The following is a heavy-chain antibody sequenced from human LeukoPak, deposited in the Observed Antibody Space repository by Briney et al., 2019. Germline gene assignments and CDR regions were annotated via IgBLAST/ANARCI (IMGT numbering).Heavy chain of an antibody. CDR2: ISYDGSNK. Sequence: GRSLRLSCAASGFTFSSYGMHWVRQAPGKGLEWVAVISYDGSNKYYAASVKGRFTISRDNSKNTLYLQMNSLRAEDTAVYYCAKDQGDSSGTYYYYYGMDVWGQGTTVTVSS. V-gene: IGHV3-30*18. J-gene: IGHJ6*02. CDR1: GFTFSSYG. D-gene: IGHD3-22*01. CDR3: AKDQGDSSGTYYYYYGMDV.